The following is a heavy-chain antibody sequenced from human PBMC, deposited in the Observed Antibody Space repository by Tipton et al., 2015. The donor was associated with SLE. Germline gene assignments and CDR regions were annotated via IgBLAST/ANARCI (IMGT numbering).Heavy chain of an antibody. Sequence: TLSLTCTVSGGSISSYYWSWIRQPAGKGLEWIGRIYTSGSTNYNPSLKSRVTMSVDTSKNQFSLKLSSVPAADTAVYYCARDRGAVAGPYNWFDPSGQGTLVPVSS. J-gene: IGHJ5*02. V-gene: IGHV4-4*07. CDR1: GGSISSYY. CDR2: IYTSGST. CDR3: ARDRGAVAGPYNWFDP. D-gene: IGHD6-19*01.